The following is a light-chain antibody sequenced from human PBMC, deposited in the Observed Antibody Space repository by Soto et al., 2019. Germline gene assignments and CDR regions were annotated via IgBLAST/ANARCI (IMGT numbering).Light chain of an antibody. Sequence: QSALTQPASVSGSPGQSITISCTGTSSDVGGYNYVSWYQQHPGKAPKLMIYDVSNRPSGVSNRFSGSKSGKTASLTISGLQAEDEAEYYCSSYTSSSTHVVFGGGTKLTVL. CDR2: DVS. CDR1: SSDVGGYNY. CDR3: SSYTSSSTHVV. V-gene: IGLV2-14*01. J-gene: IGLJ2*01.